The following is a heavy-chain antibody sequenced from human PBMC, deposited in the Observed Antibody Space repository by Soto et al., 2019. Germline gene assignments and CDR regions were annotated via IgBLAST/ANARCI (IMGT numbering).Heavy chain of an antibody. Sequence: GGSLRLSCAASGFTFSSYGMHWVRQAPGKGLEWVAVIWYDVSNKYYADSVKGRFTISRDNSKNTLYLQMNSLRAEDTAVYYCAKDPYYDFWSDYYRVYYFDYWCQGTLVTVSS. CDR3: AKDPYYDFWSDYYRVYYFDY. D-gene: IGHD3-3*01. CDR1: GFTFSSYG. CDR2: IWYDVSNK. V-gene: IGHV3-33*06. J-gene: IGHJ4*02.